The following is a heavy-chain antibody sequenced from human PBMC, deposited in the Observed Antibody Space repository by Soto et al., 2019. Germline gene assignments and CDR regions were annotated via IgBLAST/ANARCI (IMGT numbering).Heavy chain of an antibody. V-gene: IGHV4-34*01. CDR1: GGSFSCYY. Sequence: SETLSLTCSVYGGSFSCYYWSWIRQPPGKGLEWIGEINHSGSTNYNPSLKSRVTISVDTSKNQFSLKLSSVTAADTAVYYCARGRPAAAGTRWFDPRGQGTLVTVSS. CDR2: INHSGST. D-gene: IGHD6-13*01. CDR3: ARGRPAAAGTRWFDP. J-gene: IGHJ5*02.